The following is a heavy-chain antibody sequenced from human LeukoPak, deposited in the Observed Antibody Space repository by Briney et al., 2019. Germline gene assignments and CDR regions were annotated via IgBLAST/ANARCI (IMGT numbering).Heavy chain of an antibody. CDR1: GFTFDDYA. Sequence: GGSLRLSCAASGFTFDDYAMHWVRQAPGKGLEWLSGISWNSGSIAYADSVKGRFTISRDNAKNSLYLQMNSLRAEDTALYYCAKDFSSSGYSTPDYWGQGTLVTVSS. V-gene: IGHV3-9*01. J-gene: IGHJ4*02. D-gene: IGHD3-22*01. CDR3: AKDFSSSGYSTPDY. CDR2: ISWNSGSI.